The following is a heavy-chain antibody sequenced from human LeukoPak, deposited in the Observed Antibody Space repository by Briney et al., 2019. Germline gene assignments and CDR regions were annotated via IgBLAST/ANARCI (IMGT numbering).Heavy chain of an antibody. CDR3: AKGSGWKESYFYDYLDL. CDR2: IRYDGRSK. D-gene: IGHD1-1*01. CDR1: GFTFISYG. V-gene: IGHV3-30*02. J-gene: IGHJ6*03. Sequence: GGSLRLSCAASGFTFISYGIHWVRQAPGKGREGVAVIRYDGRSKYYVDAVKGRFTISRENSKHTLYVQMNRLRAKDTAGYLCAKGSGWKESYFYDYLDLWGKGTTVTISS.